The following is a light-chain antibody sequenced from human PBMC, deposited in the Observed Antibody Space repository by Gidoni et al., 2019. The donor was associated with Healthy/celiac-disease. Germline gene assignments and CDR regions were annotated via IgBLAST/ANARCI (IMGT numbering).Light chain of an antibody. V-gene: IGLV1-40*01. Sequence: QSVLTPPPSVSGAPGQRVTISCTGSSSNIGAGYAVHWYQQLPGTAPKLLIYGNSNLPSGVPARFSGSKSGTSASLAITGLQAEDEADYYCQSYDSSLSGSVFGGGTKLTVL. J-gene: IGLJ2*01. CDR2: GNS. CDR1: SSNIGAGYA. CDR3: QSYDSSLSGSV.